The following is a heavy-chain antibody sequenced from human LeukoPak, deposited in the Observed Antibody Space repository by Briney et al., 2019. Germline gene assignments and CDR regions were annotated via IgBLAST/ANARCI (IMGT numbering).Heavy chain of an antibody. CDR1: GFSFSTYE. CDR3: ARDLVVRGRWSWFDP. CDR2: ISSSGSTI. Sequence: GGSLRLSCAASGFSFSTYEMNWVRQAPGKGLEWVSYISSSGSTIYYADSVKGRFTISRDNAKNSLYLQMNSLRAKDTAVYYCARDLVVRGRWSWFDPWGQGTLVTVSS. V-gene: IGHV3-48*03. J-gene: IGHJ5*02. D-gene: IGHD3-10*01.